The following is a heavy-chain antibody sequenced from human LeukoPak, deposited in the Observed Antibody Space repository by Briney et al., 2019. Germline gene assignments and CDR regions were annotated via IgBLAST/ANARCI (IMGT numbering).Heavy chain of an antibody. V-gene: IGHV4-34*01. CDR3: AGVKQSSWFDP. J-gene: IGHJ5*02. CDR2: INHSGST. D-gene: IGHD4-11*01. CDR1: GGSISSYY. Sequence: SETLSLTCTVSGGSISSYYWSWIRQPPGKGLEWIGEINHSGSTNYNPSLKSRVTISVDTSKNQFSLKLSSVTAADTAVYYCAGVKQSSWFDPWGQGTLVTVSS.